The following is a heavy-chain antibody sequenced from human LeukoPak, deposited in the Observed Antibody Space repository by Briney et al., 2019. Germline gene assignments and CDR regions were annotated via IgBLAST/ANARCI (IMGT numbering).Heavy chain of an antibody. CDR1: GYSFSSYG. D-gene: IGHD5-18*01. V-gene: IGHV1-18*01. J-gene: IGHJ3*02. Sequence: ASVKVSCKASGYSFSSYGISWARQAPGQGLEWMGRISANNGNTNYAQNVQGRVTMTTDTSTSTAYMELRSLRSDDTAVYYCVREGFPVDTSMVAFDIWGQGTVVTVSS. CDR3: VREGFPVDTSMVAFDI. CDR2: ISANNGNT.